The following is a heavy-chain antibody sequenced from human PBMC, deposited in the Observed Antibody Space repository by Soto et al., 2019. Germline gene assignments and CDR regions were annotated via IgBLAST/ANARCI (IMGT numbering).Heavy chain of an antibody. V-gene: IGHV3-23*01. J-gene: IGHJ4*02. Sequence: GGSLRLSCAASGFTFSSYAMSWVRQAPGKGLEWVSAISGSGGSTYYADSVKGRFTISRDNSKNTLYLQMNSLRAEDTAVYYCAKDQAGYDFWSGTGPYFDYWGQGTLVTVSS. CDR1: GFTFSSYA. CDR3: AKDQAGYDFWSGTGPYFDY. D-gene: IGHD3-3*01. CDR2: ISGSGGST.